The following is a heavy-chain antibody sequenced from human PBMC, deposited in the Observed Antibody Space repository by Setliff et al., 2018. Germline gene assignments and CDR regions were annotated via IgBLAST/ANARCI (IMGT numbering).Heavy chain of an antibody. J-gene: IGHJ5*02. V-gene: IGHV3-11*04. Sequence: GGSLRLSCAASGFTFSDYYMSWIRQAPGKGLEWVSYISSSGSTIYYADSVKGRFTISRDNSKNTLYLQMNSLRAEDTAVYYCARVRGYDSSGFLNWFDPWGQGTLVTVSS. CDR1: GFTFSDYY. D-gene: IGHD3-22*01. CDR3: ARVRGYDSSGFLNWFDP. CDR2: ISSSGSTI.